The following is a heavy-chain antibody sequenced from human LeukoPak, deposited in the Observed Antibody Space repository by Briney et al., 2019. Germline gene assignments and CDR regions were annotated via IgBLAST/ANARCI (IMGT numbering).Heavy chain of an antibody. D-gene: IGHD6-6*01. CDR1: GYTFTNYY. CDR3: ARDEQAGLSSSGVFDI. Sequence: GASVKVSCKASGYTFTNYYIHWVRQAPGQGLEWMGLINPGGDNTDYAQNFQGRVTMTTDTSTSTAYMELRSLRSDDTAVYYCARDEQAGLSSSGVFDIWGQGTMVTVSS. CDR2: INPGGDNT. V-gene: IGHV1-46*01. J-gene: IGHJ3*02.